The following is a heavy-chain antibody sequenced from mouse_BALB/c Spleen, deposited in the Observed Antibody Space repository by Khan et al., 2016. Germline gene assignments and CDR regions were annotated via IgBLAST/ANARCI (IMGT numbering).Heavy chain of an antibody. CDR3: ACWGYYGGY. Sequence: QVQLKQSGAELVRPGSSVKISCKASGYAFSSYWLNWVKQRPGQGLEWIGQIYPGDGDTNYNGKFKGKATLTADKSSSTAYMQLSSLTSEDSAVYFCACWGYYGGYWGQGTTLAVSS. V-gene: IGHV1-80*01. CDR1: GYAFSSYW. J-gene: IGHJ2*01. D-gene: IGHD1-1*01. CDR2: IYPGDGDT.